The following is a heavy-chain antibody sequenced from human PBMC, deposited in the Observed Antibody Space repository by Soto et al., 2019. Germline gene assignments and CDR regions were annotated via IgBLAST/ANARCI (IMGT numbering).Heavy chain of an antibody. CDR1: GYIFTTYW. J-gene: IGHJ6*02. CDR3: ARSGYSSHGMDV. Sequence: ESLKISCQGSGYIFTTYWIGWVRQMPGKGLEWMGIIYPTDSDTRYSPSFQGQVTISADKSITTAYLQWSSLRASDTAVYYCARSGYSSHGMDVWGQGTKVTVSS. CDR2: IYPTDSDT. D-gene: IGHD5-12*01. V-gene: IGHV5-51*01.